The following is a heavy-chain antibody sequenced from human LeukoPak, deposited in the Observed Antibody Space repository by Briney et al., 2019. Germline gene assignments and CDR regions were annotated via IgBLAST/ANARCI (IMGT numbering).Heavy chain of an antibody. CDR1: GGSISSNSHY. CDR3: ARHDGAY. J-gene: IGHJ4*02. D-gene: IGHD3-16*01. CDR2: IYFSGST. V-gene: IGHV4-39*07. Sequence: SETLSLTCTVSGGSISSNSHYWGWNRQPPGKGLEWIGSIYFSGSTYYNPSLKSRVAISVDTSKNQFSLKLTSVTAADAAVYYCARHDGAYWGQGTLVTVSS.